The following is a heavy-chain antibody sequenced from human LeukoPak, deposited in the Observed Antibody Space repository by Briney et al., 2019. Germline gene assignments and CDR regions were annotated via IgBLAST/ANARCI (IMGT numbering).Heavy chain of an antibody. J-gene: IGHJ3*02. CDR2: INPSGGST. V-gene: IGHV1-46*01. Sequence: GASVKVSCKASGYTFTSYYMHWVRQAPGQGLEWMGIINPSGGSTSYAQKFQGRVTMTRDTSTSTVYMELSSLRSEDTAVYYCARALVRCSTTQCAFDIWGQGTMVTVSS. CDR3: ARALVRCSTTQCAFDI. CDR1: GYTFTSYY. D-gene: IGHD4-17*01.